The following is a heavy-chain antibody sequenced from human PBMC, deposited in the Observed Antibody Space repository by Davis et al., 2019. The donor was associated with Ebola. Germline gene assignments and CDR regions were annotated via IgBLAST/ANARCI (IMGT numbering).Heavy chain of an antibody. CDR1: GYTFTGYY. CDR2: INPNSGGT. J-gene: IGHJ4*02. Sequence: ASVTVSCKASGYTFTGYYMHWVRQAPGQGLEWMGWINPNSGGTNYAQKFQGRVTMTRDTSISTAYMELSRLRSDDTAVYYCARHGGTVTTGWLDYWGQGTLVTVSS. D-gene: IGHD4-11*01. V-gene: IGHV1-2*02. CDR3: ARHGGTVTTGWLDY.